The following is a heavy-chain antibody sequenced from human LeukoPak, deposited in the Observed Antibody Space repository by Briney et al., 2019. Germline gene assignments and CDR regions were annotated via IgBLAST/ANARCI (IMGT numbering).Heavy chain of an antibody. V-gene: IGHV3-48*01. J-gene: IGHJ4*02. D-gene: IGHD3-16*01. CDR1: GFTFSTYA. CDR3: ARDDGGY. Sequence: SGGSLRLSCAASGFTFSTYAMNWVRQAPGKGLDWVSYISSSSSPTYYADSVQGRFTISRDNAKNSLYLQMNSLRGEDTAVYYCARDDGGYWGQGTLVTVSS. CDR2: ISSSSSPT.